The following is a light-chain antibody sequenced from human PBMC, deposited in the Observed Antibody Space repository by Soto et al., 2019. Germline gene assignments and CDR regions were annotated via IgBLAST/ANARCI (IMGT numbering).Light chain of an antibody. Sequence: DIQMPQSPSTLSASLGDRVPITCLASQSISSWLAWFQQKPGKAPKLLIYKASTLERGVTSRFRGSGSGTEFTPTVSSLHPDDIATYYCQQNNSVWRFRQGTKVEIK. CDR2: KAS. J-gene: IGKJ1*01. CDR1: QSISSW. CDR3: QQNNSVWR. V-gene: IGKV1-5*03.